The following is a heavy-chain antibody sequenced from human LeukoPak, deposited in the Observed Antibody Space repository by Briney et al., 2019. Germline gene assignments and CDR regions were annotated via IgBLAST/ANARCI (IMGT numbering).Heavy chain of an antibody. V-gene: IGHV4-31*03. CDR3: ARGGYDILTGYYMGDFDY. D-gene: IGHD3-9*01. J-gene: IGHJ4*02. CDR1: GGSISSGGYY. Sequence: PSETLSLTCTVSGGSISSGGYYWSWIRQHPGKGLEWIGYIYYSGSTYYNPSLKSRVTISVETSKNQFSLKLSSVTAADTAVYYCARGGYDILTGYYMGDFDYWGQGTLVTVSS. CDR2: IYYSGST.